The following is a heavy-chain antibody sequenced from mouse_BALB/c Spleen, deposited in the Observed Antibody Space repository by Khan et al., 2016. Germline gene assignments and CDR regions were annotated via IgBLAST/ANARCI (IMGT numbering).Heavy chain of an antibody. Sequence: EVQLQESGPGLVKPSQSPSLTCTVTGYSITSDYAWNWIRQFPGNKLEWMGYISYSGSTSYNPSLKSRISITRDTSKNQFFLQLNSVTTEDTATYYCARWGYFDVWGAGTTVTVSS. CDR3: ARWGYFDV. V-gene: IGHV3-2*02. CDR2: ISYSGST. J-gene: IGHJ1*01. CDR1: GYSITSDYA.